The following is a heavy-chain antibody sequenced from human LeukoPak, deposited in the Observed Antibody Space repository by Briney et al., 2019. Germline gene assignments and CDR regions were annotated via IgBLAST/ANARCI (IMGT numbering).Heavy chain of an antibody. V-gene: IGHV3-23*01. CDR1: GFTFSSYA. Sequence: GGSLRLSCAASGFTFSSYAMSWVRQAPGKGLEWVSAISGSGGSTYYADSVKGRFTISRDNSKNMPSLQMDSLRAEDTAVYYCARGPTNGQAFDYWGQGTLVSVSS. CDR3: ARGPTNGQAFDY. CDR2: ISGSGGST. J-gene: IGHJ4*02. D-gene: IGHD2-8*01.